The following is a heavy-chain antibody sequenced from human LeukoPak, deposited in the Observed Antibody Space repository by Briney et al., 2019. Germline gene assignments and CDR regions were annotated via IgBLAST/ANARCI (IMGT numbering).Heavy chain of an antibody. D-gene: IGHD6-19*01. Sequence: SETLSLTCTVSGTSMSNSYWSWIRQPAGKGLEWIGHIQDRGSTIYNPSLGSRVTMSLDTLKNQFSLKLNSVTAADTAVYYCTRGQWLDVWDFWGQGTLVTVSS. CDR1: GTSMSNSY. J-gene: IGHJ4*02. CDR2: IQDRGST. V-gene: IGHV4-4*07. CDR3: TRGQWLDVWDF.